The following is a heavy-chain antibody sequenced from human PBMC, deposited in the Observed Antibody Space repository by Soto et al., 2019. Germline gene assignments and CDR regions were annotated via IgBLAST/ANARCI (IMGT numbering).Heavy chain of an antibody. J-gene: IGHJ4*02. V-gene: IGHV3-33*08. D-gene: IGHD2-2*02. CDR2: IWYDGSNK. Sequence: GGSLRLSCAASGFTFSSYGMHWVRQAPGKGLEWVAVIWYDGSNKYYADSVKGRFTISRDNSKNTLYLQMNSLRAEDTAVYYCARGSAVVVPAAIRGDFDYWGQGTLVTVSS. CDR1: GFTFSSYG. CDR3: ARGSAVVVPAAIRGDFDY.